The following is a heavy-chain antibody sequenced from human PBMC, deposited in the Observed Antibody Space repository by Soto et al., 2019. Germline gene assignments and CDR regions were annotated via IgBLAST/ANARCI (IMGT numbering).Heavy chain of an antibody. D-gene: IGHD2-2*01. CDR3: VRTSSY. CDR1: GFAVNSNY. V-gene: IGHV3-53*01. Sequence: EVQLVASGGGLIQPGGSLRLSCAASGFAVNSNYMSWVRQAPGKGLEWDSVIYGGGTTYYSDSVKGRFTISRDNSKNTLYLQMNSLRAEETAVYYCVRTSSYWGQGTLVTVSS. CDR2: IYGGGTT. J-gene: IGHJ4*02.